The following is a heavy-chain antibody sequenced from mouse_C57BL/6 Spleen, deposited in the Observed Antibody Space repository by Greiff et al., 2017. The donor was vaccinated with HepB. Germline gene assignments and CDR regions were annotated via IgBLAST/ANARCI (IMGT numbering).Heavy chain of an antibody. V-gene: IGHV5-6*01. CDR2: ISSGGSYT. CDR3: AREDYGNPYYFDY. J-gene: IGHJ2*01. Sequence: EVQGVESGGDLVKPGGSLKLSCAASGFTFSSYGMSWVRQTPDKRLEWVATISSGGSYTYYPDSVKGRFTISRDNAKNTLYLQMSSLKSEDTAIYYCAREDYGNPYYFDYWGQGTTLTVSS. CDR1: GFTFSSYG. D-gene: IGHD2-1*01.